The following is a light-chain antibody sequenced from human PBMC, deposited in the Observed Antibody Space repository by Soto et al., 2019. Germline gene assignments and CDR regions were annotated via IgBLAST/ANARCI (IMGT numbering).Light chain of an antibody. CDR2: ASS. V-gene: IGKV1-27*01. CDR1: EGITNY. J-gene: IGKJ1*01. CDR3: QKYNSAPTWT. Sequence: DIQMTQSPSSLSASVGDRVTITCRASEGITNYLAWYQQKPGKAPKLLIYASSTLQSGAPSRFSGSGSGTDFTLTISRLQPEDVATYYCQKYNSAPTWTFGQGTKVEVK.